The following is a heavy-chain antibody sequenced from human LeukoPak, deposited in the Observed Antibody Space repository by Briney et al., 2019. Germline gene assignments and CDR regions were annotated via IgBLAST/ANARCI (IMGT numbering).Heavy chain of an antibody. CDR1: GFTFSSYW. Sequence: GRSLRLSCAASGFTFSSYWMHWVRQAPGKGLVWVSRINSDGSSTSYADSVKGRFTISRDNAKSTLYLQMNSLRAEDTAVYYCVMGSGSRHYYYYYYMDVWGKGTTVTISS. CDR2: INSDGSST. D-gene: IGHD3-10*01. V-gene: IGHV3-74*01. J-gene: IGHJ6*03. CDR3: VMGSGSRHYYYYYYMDV.